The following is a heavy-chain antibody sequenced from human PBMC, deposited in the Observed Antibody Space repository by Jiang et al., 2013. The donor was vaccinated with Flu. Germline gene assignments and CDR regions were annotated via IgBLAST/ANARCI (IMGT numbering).Heavy chain of an antibody. V-gene: IGHV4-59*08. CDR1: GGSISGYY. CDR3: ARRGRAIADGEFDP. D-gene: IGHD2-15*01. CDR2: IYYSGST. Sequence: GLVKPSETLSLNCTVSGGSISGYYWSWVRQSPGKGLEWIGSIYYSGSTTYYNPSLKSRVTISIDTSKDHFSLTLNSVTAADTAVYYCARRGRAIADGEFDPWGQGTLVTVSS. J-gene: IGHJ5*02.